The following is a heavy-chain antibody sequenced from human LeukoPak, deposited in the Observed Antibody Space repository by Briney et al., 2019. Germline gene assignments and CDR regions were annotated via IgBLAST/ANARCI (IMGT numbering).Heavy chain of an antibody. CDR1: GFSGYA. Sequence: GGSLRLSCAASGFSGYAMSWVRQAPGRGLEWVSVISGSGGTTHYSDSVRGRFIVSRDKSKNTVYLQMNSLRAEDTALYFCVKDPSTSPYCSGGSCNFGYWGRGTLVTVSS. D-gene: IGHD2-15*01. CDR2: ISGSGGTT. J-gene: IGHJ4*02. V-gene: IGHV3-23*01. CDR3: VKDPSTSPYCSGGSCNFGY.